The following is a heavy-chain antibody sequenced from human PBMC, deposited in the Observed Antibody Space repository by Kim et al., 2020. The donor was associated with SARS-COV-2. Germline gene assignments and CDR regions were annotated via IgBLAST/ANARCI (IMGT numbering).Heavy chain of an antibody. CDR1: GDSISSYY. Sequence: SETLSLTCTVSGDSISSYYWSWIRQPAGKGLEWIGRIYTSGSTNYNPSLKSRVTMSVDTSKNQFSLKLSSVTAADTAMYYCARDIGTLVRNWFDPWGQGTLVTVSS. V-gene: IGHV4-4*07. D-gene: IGHD1-7*01. CDR2: IYTSGST. J-gene: IGHJ5*02. CDR3: ARDIGTLVRNWFDP.